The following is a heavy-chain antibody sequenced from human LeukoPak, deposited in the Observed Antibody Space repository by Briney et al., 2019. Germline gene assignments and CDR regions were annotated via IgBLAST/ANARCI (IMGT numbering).Heavy chain of an antibody. CDR2: INHSGGT. CDR3: AGGKFSTVVKRPNWCDP. J-gene: IGHJ5*02. Sequence: SETLSLTCAVYGGSFSGYYWSWIRQPPGKGLEWIGEINHSGGTNYNPSLKSRVTISGDTSNIQCSLKLSSVSAADTAVYYCAGGKFSTVVKRPNWCDPWGQETLVTVSS. D-gene: IGHD4-23*01. V-gene: IGHV4-34*01. CDR1: GGSFSGYY.